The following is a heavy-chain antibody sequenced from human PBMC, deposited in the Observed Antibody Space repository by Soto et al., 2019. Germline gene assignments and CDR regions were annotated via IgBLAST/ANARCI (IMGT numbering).Heavy chain of an antibody. J-gene: IGHJ6*02. CDR2: IIPIFGTA. Sequence: SVKVSCKASGGTFSSYAISWVRQAPGQGLEWMGGIIPIFGTANYAQKFQGRVTITADESTSTAYMELSSLRSEDTAVYYCARGDTAIEAVYYYYYGMDVWRQRTTV. D-gene: IGHD5-18*01. CDR3: ARGDTAIEAVYYYYYGMDV. CDR1: GGTFSSYA. V-gene: IGHV1-69*13.